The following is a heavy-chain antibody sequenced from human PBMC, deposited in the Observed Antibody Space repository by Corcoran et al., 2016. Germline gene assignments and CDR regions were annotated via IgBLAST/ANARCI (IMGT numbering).Heavy chain of an antibody. J-gene: IGHJ5*02. CDR2: TYYTSKWYS. V-gene: IGHV6-1*01. Sequence: QVQLQQSGPGLVKPSQTLSLTCVISGDSVSSNSAAWNWIRQSPSRGLEWLGRTYYTSKWYSDYAVSVKSRLSINAATSKNQFSLQLNSVTPADTAVYYCARAPPVVGANWFDPWGQGTLVTVSS. CDR3: ARAPPVVGANWFDP. CDR1: GDSVSSNSAA. D-gene: IGHD6-19*01.